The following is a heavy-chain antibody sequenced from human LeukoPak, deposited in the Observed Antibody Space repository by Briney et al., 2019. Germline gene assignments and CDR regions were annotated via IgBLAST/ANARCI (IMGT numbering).Heavy chain of an antibody. CDR2: ISSSSSTI. CDR1: GFTFSSYS. D-gene: IGHD6-13*01. J-gene: IGHJ1*01. Sequence: PGGSLRLSCAASGFTFSSYSMNWVRQAPGNGLEWVSYISSSSSTIYYADSVKGRFTISRDNAKNSLYLQMNSLRAEDTAVYYCARDYGAAAAYKYFQHWGQGTLVTVSS. CDR3: ARDYGAAAAYKYFQH. V-gene: IGHV3-48*01.